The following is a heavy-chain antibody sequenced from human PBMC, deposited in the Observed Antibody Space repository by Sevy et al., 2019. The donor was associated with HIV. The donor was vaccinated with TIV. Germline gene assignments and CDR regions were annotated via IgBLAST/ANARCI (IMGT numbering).Heavy chain of an antibody. Sequence: GSLRLSCAASGFTFSIYYMTWARQAPGKGLEWVANIKSDGSDKYYVDSVKGRFTISRDNAKNSLYLQMNSLTAEDTAAYYCARYGGYIDHWGHGTLVTVSS. D-gene: IGHD2-15*01. CDR3: ARYGGYIDH. V-gene: IGHV3-7*01. CDR2: IKSDGSDK. J-gene: IGHJ4*01. CDR1: GFTFSIYY.